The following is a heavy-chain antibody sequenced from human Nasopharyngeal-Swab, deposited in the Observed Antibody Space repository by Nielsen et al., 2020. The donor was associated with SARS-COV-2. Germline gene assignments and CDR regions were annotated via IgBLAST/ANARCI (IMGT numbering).Heavy chain of an antibody. CDR3: ARRAYYYDSRGLYEDY. D-gene: IGHD3-22*01. J-gene: IGHJ4*02. CDR1: GFSFRDYY. Sequence: GGSLRLSCAASGFSFRDYYMSWRRQAPGKGLEWISYISSGGTTKYYADSVKGRFAISRDNARRSLFLQMNSLRAEDTALYYCARRAYYYDSRGLYEDYWGQGTLVTVSS. V-gene: IGHV3-11*04. CDR2: ISSGGTTK.